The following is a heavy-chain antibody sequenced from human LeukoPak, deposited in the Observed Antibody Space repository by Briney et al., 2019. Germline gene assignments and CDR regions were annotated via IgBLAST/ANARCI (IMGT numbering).Heavy chain of an antibody. Sequence: SVKLSCTASGGTFSSYAISWVRQTPGQGVEWMGGIIPSFGTTVYAQKTQGRVTITADESTSPAYMEPSSLRSEDPAVYYCASGLAAAGKTNWFDPSGQGAPVTVSS. J-gene: IGHJ5*02. CDR3: ASGLAAAGKTNWFDP. D-gene: IGHD6-13*01. V-gene: IGHV1-69*13. CDR2: IIPSFGTT. CDR1: GGTFSSYA.